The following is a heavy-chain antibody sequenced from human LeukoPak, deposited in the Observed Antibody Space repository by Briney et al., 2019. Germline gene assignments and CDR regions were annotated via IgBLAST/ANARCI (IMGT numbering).Heavy chain of an antibody. Sequence: GGSVRLSCAASGFSFSSYSIGWVRQAPWKGLEWVSVISGSGGSTDYADSVKGRFTISRDNAKNTLYLQMNSLRAEDTAVYYCARAILTPGGATVTRYFDYWGQGTLVTVSS. CDR3: ARAILTPGGATVTRYFDY. J-gene: IGHJ4*02. D-gene: IGHD4-17*01. CDR1: GFSFSSYS. CDR2: ISGSGGST. V-gene: IGHV3-23*01.